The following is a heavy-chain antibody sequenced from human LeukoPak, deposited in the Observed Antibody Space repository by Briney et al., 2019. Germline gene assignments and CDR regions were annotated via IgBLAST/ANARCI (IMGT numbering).Heavy chain of an antibody. Sequence: GGSLRLSCAASGFTFSTYGMNWVRQAPGKGLEWVSGIGDSGGSTYYADSVKGRFTISRDNSKNTLYLQMNSLRAEDTAVYYCAKDLVDSSGYYFEFGVSGYYFDYWGQGTLVTVSS. CDR1: GFTFSTYG. D-gene: IGHD3-22*01. V-gene: IGHV3-23*01. CDR3: AKDLVDSSGYYFEFGVSGYYFDY. J-gene: IGHJ4*02. CDR2: IGDSGGST.